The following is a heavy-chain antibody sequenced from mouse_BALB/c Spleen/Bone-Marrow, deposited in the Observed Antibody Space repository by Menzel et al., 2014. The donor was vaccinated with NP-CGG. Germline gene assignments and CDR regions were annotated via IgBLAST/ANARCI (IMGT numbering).Heavy chain of an antibody. Sequence: QVQLQQPGAELVRPGASVKLSCKASGYTFTSYWINWVKQRPGQGLEWIGNIYPSDSYTNYNQKFKDKATLTVDKSSSTAYMQLSSPTSEDSAVYYCTRRDRYDYYAMDYWGQVTSVTVSS. D-gene: IGHD2-14*01. CDR1: GYTFTSYW. CDR3: TRRDRYDYYAMDY. J-gene: IGHJ4*01. CDR2: IYPSDSYT. V-gene: IGHV1-69*02.